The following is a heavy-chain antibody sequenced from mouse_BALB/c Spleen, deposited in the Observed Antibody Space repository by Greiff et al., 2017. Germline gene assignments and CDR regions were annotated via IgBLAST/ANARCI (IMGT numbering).Heavy chain of an antibody. D-gene: IGHD1-1*01. CDR1: GFSLTSYG. CDR3: ARDYYGSSLDY. Sequence: VQRVESGPGLVAPSQSLSITCTVSGFSLTSYGVHWVRQPPGKGLEWLGVIWAGGSTNYNSALMSRLSISKDNSKSQVCLKMNSLQTDDTAMYYCARDYYGSSLDYWGQGTTLTVSS. V-gene: IGHV2-9*02. J-gene: IGHJ2*01. CDR2: IWAGGST.